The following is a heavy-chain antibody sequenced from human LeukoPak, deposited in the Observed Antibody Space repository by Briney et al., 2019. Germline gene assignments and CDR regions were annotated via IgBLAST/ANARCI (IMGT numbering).Heavy chain of an antibody. Sequence: ASVKVSYKPSGYTFTSYDINWLRQATGQGLEWMGWMNPNSGNKGYGRKFQGRVSMTRNTSISTAYMELSSLRSEDTVVYYCARFGRTVAGASVYYYYMDVWGKGTTVTVSS. J-gene: IGHJ6*03. CDR1: GYTFTSYD. CDR3: ARFGRTVAGASVYYYYMDV. D-gene: IGHD6-19*01. CDR2: MNPNSGNK. V-gene: IGHV1-8*01.